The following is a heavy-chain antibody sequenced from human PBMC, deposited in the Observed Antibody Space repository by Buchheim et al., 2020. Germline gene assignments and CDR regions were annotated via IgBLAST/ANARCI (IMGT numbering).Heavy chain of an antibody. D-gene: IGHD2-15*01. CDR3: ARGAYCSGGSCYSYNWFDP. CDR2: IYYSGNT. Sequence: QVQLQESGPGLVKPSQTLSLTCAVSGGSISSGGYIWSWIRQPPGKGLEWIGYIYYSGNTYYNPSLKSRVTISVDTSKNQFSLKLSSVTAADTAVYYCARGAYCSGGSCYSYNWFDPWGQGIL. V-gene: IGHV4-30-4*07. J-gene: IGHJ5*02. CDR1: GGSISSGGYI.